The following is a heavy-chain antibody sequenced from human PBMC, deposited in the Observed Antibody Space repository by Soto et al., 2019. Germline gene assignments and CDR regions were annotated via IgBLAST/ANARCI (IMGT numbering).Heavy chain of an antibody. CDR2: INSDGSST. D-gene: IGHD6-13*01. V-gene: IGHV3-74*01. Sequence: GGSLRLSCAAAGFTFSSYWRHWVRQAPGKGLVWVSRINSDGSSTSYADSVKGRFTISRDNAKNTLYLQMNSLRAEDTAVYYCALEQQLVQIAWGQATLVTVSS. CDR1: GFTFSSYW. CDR3: ALEQQLVQIA. J-gene: IGHJ4*02.